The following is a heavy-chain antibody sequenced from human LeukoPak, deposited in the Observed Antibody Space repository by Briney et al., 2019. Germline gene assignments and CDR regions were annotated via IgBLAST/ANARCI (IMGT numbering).Heavy chain of an antibody. V-gene: IGHV1-69*04. D-gene: IGHD6-19*01. J-gene: IGHJ4*02. Sequence: GASVKVSCKASGGTFSSYAISWVRQAPGQGLEWMGRIIPILGIANYAQKFQCRVTITADKSTSTAYMELSSLRSEDTAVYYCARDAVSRYSSGWYNLGYWGQGTLVTVSS. CDR2: IIPILGIA. CDR3: ARDAVSRYSSGWYNLGY. CDR1: GGTFSSYA.